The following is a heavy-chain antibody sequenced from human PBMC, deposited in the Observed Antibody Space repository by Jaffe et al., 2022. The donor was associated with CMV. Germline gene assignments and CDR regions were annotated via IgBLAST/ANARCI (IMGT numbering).Heavy chain of an antibody. CDR3: ARIRSGWPQLHFDY. CDR1: GGSISSSSYY. V-gene: IGHV4-39*01. J-gene: IGHJ4*02. CDR2: IYYSGST. Sequence: QLQLQESGPGLVKPSETLSLTCTVSGGSISSSSYYWGWIRQPPGKGLEWIGSIYYSGSTYYNPSLKSRVTISVDTSKNQFSLKLSSVTAADTAVYYCARIRSGWPQLHFDYWGQGTLVTVSS. D-gene: IGHD6-19*01.